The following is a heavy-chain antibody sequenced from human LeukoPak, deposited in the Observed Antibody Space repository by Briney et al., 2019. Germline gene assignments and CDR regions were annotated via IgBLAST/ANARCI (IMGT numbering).Heavy chain of an antibody. D-gene: IGHD2-2*01. CDR2: ISGSGGGA. Sequence: GGSLRLSCAVSGFTFNTYVMSWVRQAPGKGLEWVSAISGSGGGAYYVASVKGRFTISRDNSKNTLYLQMNSLRAEDTAVYYCATVYSSSPLRPMDVWGQGTTVTVSS. V-gene: IGHV3-23*01. CDR3: ATVYSSSPLRPMDV. J-gene: IGHJ6*02. CDR1: GFTFNTYV.